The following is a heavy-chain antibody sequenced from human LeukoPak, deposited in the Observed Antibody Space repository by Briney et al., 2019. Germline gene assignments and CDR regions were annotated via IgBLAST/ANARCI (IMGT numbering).Heavy chain of an antibody. Sequence: PSETPSLTCAVYGGSFSGYYCSWIRQPPGNGLEWIGEINHSGRTKYNPSLKSRVTISVDTSKNQFSLKLSSVTAADTAVYYCARGPDQWPLDYWGQGTLVTVSS. CDR2: INHSGRT. CDR1: GGSFSGYY. V-gene: IGHV4-34*01. CDR3: ARGPDQWPLDY. J-gene: IGHJ4*02. D-gene: IGHD6-19*01.